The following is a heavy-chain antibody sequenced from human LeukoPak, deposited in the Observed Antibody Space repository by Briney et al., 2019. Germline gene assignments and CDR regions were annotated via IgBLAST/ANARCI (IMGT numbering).Heavy chain of an antibody. V-gene: IGHV1-69*04. D-gene: IGHD5-18*01. J-gene: IGHJ6*02. Sequence: SVKVSCKASGGTFSSYAISWVRQAPGQGLEWMGRIIPILGIANYAQKFQGRVTITRDTSASTAYMELSSLRSEDTAVYYCARGTRGYSYGYAPTGYYYGMDVWGQGTTVTVSS. CDR3: ARGTRGYSYGYAPTGYYYGMDV. CDR1: GGTFSSYA. CDR2: IIPILGIA.